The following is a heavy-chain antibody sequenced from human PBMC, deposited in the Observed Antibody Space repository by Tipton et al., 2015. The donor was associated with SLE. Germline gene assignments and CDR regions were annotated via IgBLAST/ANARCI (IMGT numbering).Heavy chain of an antibody. V-gene: IGHV4-59*08. Sequence: TLSLTCTVSGASISTIYWTGIRQPPGQGLEWIGSTYYSVSTTSNPPPKSRVTISADPTKKEVSLTLNSVTAADSAVYYCAKRAHIVIGRGYFDFWGRGILVSVSS. D-gene: IGHD2-15*01. CDR1: GASISTIY. CDR3: AKRAHIVIGRGYFDF. J-gene: IGHJ4*02. CDR2: TYYSVST.